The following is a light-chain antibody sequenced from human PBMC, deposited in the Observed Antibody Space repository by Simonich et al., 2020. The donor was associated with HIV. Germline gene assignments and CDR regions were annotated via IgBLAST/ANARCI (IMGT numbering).Light chain of an antibody. CDR1: QSISNW. CDR3: QQSNYTPYT. J-gene: IGKJ2*01. CDR2: KAA. Sequence: DIQMTQSPSTLSASVGDRVTITCRASQSISNWLAWYQQKPGKAPKLLIYKAASLESGVPSRFSGSGSGTDFTLIISSLQPEDFATYYCQQSNYTPYTFGQGTKLEIK. V-gene: IGKV1-5*03.